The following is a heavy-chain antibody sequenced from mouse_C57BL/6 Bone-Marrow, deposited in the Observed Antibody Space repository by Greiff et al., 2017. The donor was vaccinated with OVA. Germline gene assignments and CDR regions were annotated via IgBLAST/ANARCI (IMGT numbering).Heavy chain of an antibody. V-gene: IGHV8-8*01. D-gene: IGHD1-1*01. CDR2: IWWDDDK. CDR3: APYYYGSSYYAMDY. CDR1: GFSLSTFGMG. Sequence: QVQLKESGPGILQPSQTLSLTCSFSGFSLSTFGMGVGWIRQPSGKGLEWLAHIWWDDDKYYNPALKSRLTISKDTSKNQVFLKIANVDTADTATYYCAPYYYGSSYYAMDYWGQGTSVTVSS. J-gene: IGHJ4*01.